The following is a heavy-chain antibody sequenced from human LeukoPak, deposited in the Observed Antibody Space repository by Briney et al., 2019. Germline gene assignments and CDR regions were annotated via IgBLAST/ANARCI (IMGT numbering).Heavy chain of an antibody. J-gene: IGHJ4*02. Sequence: GGSLRLSCAASGFTFSSYGMHWVRQAPGKGLEWVAFIRYDGSNKYYADSVKGRFTISRDNSKNTLYLQMNSLRAEDTAVYYCAKGLFGYCSSTSCSPPNSDYWGQGTLVTVSS. V-gene: IGHV3-30*02. CDR2: IRYDGSNK. CDR1: GFTFSSYG. D-gene: IGHD2-2*01. CDR3: AKGLFGYCSSTSCSPPNSDY.